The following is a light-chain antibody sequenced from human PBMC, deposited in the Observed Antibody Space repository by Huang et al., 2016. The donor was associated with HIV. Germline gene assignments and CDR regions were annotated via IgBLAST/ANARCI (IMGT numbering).Light chain of an antibody. CDR1: QDIDNF. J-gene: IGKJ1*01. CDR2: GAS. V-gene: IGKV1-27*01. Sequence: DIQMTQSPASLSASTGVRVTLTCLASQDIDNFVAWFQQKPGKVPTLLIYGASILQSGVPSRFTGRGSGTDFTLTITNFQPEDVATYYCQRYDIAPRAFGQGTKVDLK. CDR3: QRYDIAPRA.